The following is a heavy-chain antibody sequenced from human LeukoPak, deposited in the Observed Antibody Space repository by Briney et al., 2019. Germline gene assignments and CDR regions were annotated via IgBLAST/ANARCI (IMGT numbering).Heavy chain of an antibody. V-gene: IGHV3-33*06. CDR1: GFTFSSYG. CDR3: AKGTYYYDSSGYAFDY. J-gene: IGHJ4*02. CDR2: IWYDGSNE. Sequence: QPGRSLRLSCAASGFTFSSYGMHWVRQAPGKGLEWVAVIWYDGSNEYYADSVKGRFTISRDNSKNALYLQMNSLRAEDTAVYYCAKGTYYYDSSGYAFDYWGQGTLVTVSS. D-gene: IGHD3-22*01.